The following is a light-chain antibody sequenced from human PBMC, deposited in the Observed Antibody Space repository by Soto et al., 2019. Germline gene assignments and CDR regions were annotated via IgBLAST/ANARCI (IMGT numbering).Light chain of an antibody. CDR1: QSISSY. Sequence: DIQMTQSPSSLSASVGDRVTITCRASQSISSYLNWYQQKPGKAPNLLIYAASSLQSGFPSRFSGSGSGTDFTLTISSLQPEDFATYYCQQSYNSSLTFGKGTTVEIK. V-gene: IGKV1-39*01. CDR2: AAS. CDR3: QQSYNSSLT. J-gene: IGKJ1*01.